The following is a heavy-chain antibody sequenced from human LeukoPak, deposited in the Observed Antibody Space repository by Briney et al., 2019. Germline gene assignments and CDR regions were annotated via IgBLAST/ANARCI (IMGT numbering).Heavy chain of an antibody. V-gene: IGHV1-46*01. CDR2: INPSGGST. D-gene: IGHD3-9*01. J-gene: IGHJ4*02. Sequence: ASVKVSCKASGYTFTSYYMHWVRQAPGQGLEWMGIINPSGGSTNYAQKFQGRVTMTRDTSISTAYMELSRLRSDDTAVYYCARVPYYDILTGAFDYWGQGTLVTVSS. CDR1: GYTFTSYY. CDR3: ARVPYYDILTGAFDY.